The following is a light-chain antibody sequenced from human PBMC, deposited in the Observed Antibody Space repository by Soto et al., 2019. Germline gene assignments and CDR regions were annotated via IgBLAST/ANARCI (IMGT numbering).Light chain of an antibody. Sequence: DIQMTQSPSSLSASVGDRVTITCRASQSISSYLNWYQQKPGKAPKLLIYAASSLQSGVPSRFSGSGSGTDFTLTISSLQPEDVATYYCQQANSFPTFGRGTRLDIK. V-gene: IGKV1-39*01. J-gene: IGKJ5*01. CDR2: AAS. CDR3: QQANSFPT. CDR1: QSISSY.